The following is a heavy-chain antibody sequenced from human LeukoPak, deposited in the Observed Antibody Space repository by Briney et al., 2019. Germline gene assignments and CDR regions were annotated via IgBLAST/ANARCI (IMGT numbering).Heavy chain of an antibody. Sequence: SQTLSLTCTVSGGSISSGGYYWSWIRQHPEKGLEWIVYIYYSGSTYYNPSLKSRVTISVDTSKNQFSLKLSSVTAADTAVYYCASVERGRYCSGGSCSNYWGQGTLVTVSS. CDR1: GGSISSGGYY. CDR2: IYYSGST. J-gene: IGHJ4*02. V-gene: IGHV4-31*03. CDR3: ASVERGRYCSGGSCSNY. D-gene: IGHD2-15*01.